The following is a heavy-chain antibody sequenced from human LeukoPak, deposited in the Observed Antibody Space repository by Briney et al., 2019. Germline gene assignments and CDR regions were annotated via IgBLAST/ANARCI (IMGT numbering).Heavy chain of an antibody. Sequence: SVKVSCKASGGTFSSYTISWVRQAPGQGLEWMGRIIPILGIANYAQKFQGRVTITADKSTSTAYMELSSLKSEDTAVYYCARGIAAAGPPEYWGQGTLVTVSS. V-gene: IGHV1-69*02. CDR1: GGTFSSYT. D-gene: IGHD6-13*01. J-gene: IGHJ4*02. CDR3: ARGIAAAGPPEY. CDR2: IIPILGIA.